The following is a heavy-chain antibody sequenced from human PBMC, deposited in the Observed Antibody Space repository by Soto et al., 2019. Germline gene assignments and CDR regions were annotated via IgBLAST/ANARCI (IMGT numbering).Heavy chain of an antibody. V-gene: IGHV3-23*01. J-gene: IGHJ3*02. D-gene: IGHD3-16*02. CDR1: GFTFSSYA. Sequence: EVQLLESGGGLVQPGGSLRLSCAASGFTFSSYAMSWVRQAPGKGLEWVSAISGSGGSTYYADSVEGPFTISRDSSKNTLYLQSTSLRAEDTAVYYCAKGNRNSGSGKETYYDYIWGSYRYEGSGTNAFDIWGQGTMVTVSS. CDR3: AKGNRNSGSGKETYYDYIWGSYRYEGSGTNAFDI. CDR2: ISGSGGST.